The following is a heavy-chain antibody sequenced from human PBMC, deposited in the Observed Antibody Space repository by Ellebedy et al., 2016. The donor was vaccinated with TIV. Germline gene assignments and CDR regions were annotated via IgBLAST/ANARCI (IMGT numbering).Heavy chain of an antibody. CDR2: MNPNSGNT. Sequence: ASVKVSXXASGYTFTSYDINWVRQATGQGLEWMGWMNPNSGNTGYAQKFQGRVTMTRNTSISTAYMELSSLRSGDTAVYYCARVRSMVRGVTPYGMDVWGQGTTVTVSS. D-gene: IGHD3-10*01. CDR1: GYTFTSYD. V-gene: IGHV1-8*01. CDR3: ARVRSMVRGVTPYGMDV. J-gene: IGHJ6*02.